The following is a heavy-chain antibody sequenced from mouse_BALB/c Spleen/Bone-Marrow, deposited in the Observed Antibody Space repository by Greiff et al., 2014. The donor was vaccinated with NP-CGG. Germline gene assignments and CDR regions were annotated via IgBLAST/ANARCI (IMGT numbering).Heavy chain of an antibody. CDR3: GRMITAY. V-gene: IGHV14-3*02. D-gene: IGHD2-4*01. J-gene: IGHJ3*01. CDR2: IDPANGNT. Sequence: VQLQQSGAELVKPGASVKLSCTASGFNFKDTYMHWVKRRPEQGLEWIGRIDPANGNTKYDPKFQGKATITADTSSSTAYLQRSSRTSEDTAFYYCGRMITAYWGQGTLVTVSA. CDR1: GFNFKDTY.